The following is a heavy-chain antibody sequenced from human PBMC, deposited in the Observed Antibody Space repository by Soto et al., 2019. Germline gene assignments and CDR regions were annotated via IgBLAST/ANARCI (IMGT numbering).Heavy chain of an antibody. D-gene: IGHD3-22*01. V-gene: IGHV3-11*01. J-gene: IGHJ6*02. CDR2: ISSGASTI. Sequence: QEQLVESGGGLVKPGGSRRLSCAASGFIFNDYYMSWIRQAPGKGLEWVAYISSGASTISYADSVKGLFTISRDNTKNLLYLQMNSLRAEDTAVYYCARDLKAVVNHIHYNHYGLDVWGQGTTVTVSS. CDR3: ARDLKAVVNHIHYNHYGLDV. CDR1: GFIFNDYY.